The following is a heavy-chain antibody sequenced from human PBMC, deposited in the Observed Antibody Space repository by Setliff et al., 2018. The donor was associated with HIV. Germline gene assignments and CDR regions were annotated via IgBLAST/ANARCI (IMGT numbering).Heavy chain of an antibody. D-gene: IGHD5-12*01. CDR1: GGSISSGDYY. V-gene: IGHV4-30-4*08. Sequence: PSETLSLTCTVSGGSISSGDYYWSWIRQPPGKGLEWIGYIYYSGSTYYNPSLSSRVTISVDTSKNQFSLKVSSVTAADTAVYYCARDRGGGYNNLDYWGQGTLVTVSS. J-gene: IGHJ4*02. CDR3: ARDRGGGYNNLDY. CDR2: IYYSGST.